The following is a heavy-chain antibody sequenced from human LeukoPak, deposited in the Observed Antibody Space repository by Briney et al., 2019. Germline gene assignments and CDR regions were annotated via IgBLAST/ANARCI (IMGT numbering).Heavy chain of an antibody. Sequence: GGSLRLSCAASGFTFSSYAMHWVRQAPGKGLGYVSAISSNGGSTYYANSVKGRFTISRDNSKNTLYLQMGSLRAEDMAVYYCARGGLYYYDSSGNWGQGTLVTVSS. J-gene: IGHJ4*02. CDR1: GFTFSSYA. V-gene: IGHV3-64*01. CDR3: ARGGLYYYDSSGN. CDR2: ISSNGGST. D-gene: IGHD3-22*01.